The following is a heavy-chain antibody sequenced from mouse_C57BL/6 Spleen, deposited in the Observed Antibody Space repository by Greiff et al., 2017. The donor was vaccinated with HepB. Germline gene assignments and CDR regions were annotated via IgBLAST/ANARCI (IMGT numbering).Heavy chain of an antibody. CDR3: AREVGARAMDY. D-gene: IGHD1-1*02. J-gene: IGHJ4*01. CDR1: GYSFTGYY. Sequence: VHVKQSGPELVKPGASVKISCKASGYSFTGYYMHWVKQSHGNILDWIGYIYPYNGVSSYNQKFKGKATLTVDKSSSTAYMELRSLTSEDSAVYYCAREVGARAMDYWGQGTSVTVSS. CDR2: IYPYNGVS. V-gene: IGHV1-31*01.